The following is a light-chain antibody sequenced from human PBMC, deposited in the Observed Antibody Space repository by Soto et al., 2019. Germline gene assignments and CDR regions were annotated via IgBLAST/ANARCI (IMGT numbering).Light chain of an antibody. CDR1: QSIGSY. J-gene: IGKJ1*01. CDR3: QQSYSTAWT. V-gene: IGKV1-39*01. Sequence: IQMTQSPSSLSASVGDRVTMTCRASQSIGSYVNWYQEKPGEAPKVLIFAASSLQSGVPSRFSGSGSGTHFTLTISSLQPEDFATYYCQQSYSTAWTFGQGTKVHIK. CDR2: AAS.